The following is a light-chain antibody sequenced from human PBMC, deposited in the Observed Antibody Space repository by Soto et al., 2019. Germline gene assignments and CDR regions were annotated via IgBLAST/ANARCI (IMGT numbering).Light chain of an antibody. J-gene: IGKJ5*01. Sequence: DIQMTQSPSSLSPSVVDIVASTGLASQSISSYLNWYQQRPGKAPKLLIYAASTLQSGVPSRFSGSGSGTDFTLTISSLQPEDFATYYCQQSYSTLITFGQGTRLEIK. V-gene: IGKV1-39*01. CDR1: QSISSY. CDR2: AAS. CDR3: QQSYSTLIT.